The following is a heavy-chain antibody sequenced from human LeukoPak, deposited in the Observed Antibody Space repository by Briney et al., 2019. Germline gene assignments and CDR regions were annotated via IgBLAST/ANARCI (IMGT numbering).Heavy chain of an antibody. CDR1: WGPIRCYY. J-gene: IGHJ6*03. V-gene: IGHV4-59*08. D-gene: IGHD3-10*01. Sequence: SETLSLTCSVSWGPIRCYYWSCIRQPPGKGLEWIGYIYYSGSTNYNPSLKSRVTISVDTSKNQFSLKLSSVTPADTSVYYCSRGGSGSLNDYYYYYMDVWGKGTTVTVSS. CDR3: SRGGSGSLNDYYYYYMDV. CDR2: IYYSGST.